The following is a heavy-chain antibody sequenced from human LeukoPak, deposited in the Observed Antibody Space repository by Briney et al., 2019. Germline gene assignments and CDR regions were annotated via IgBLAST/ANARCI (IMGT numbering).Heavy chain of an antibody. D-gene: IGHD1-26*01. CDR1: GGSISSYY. CDR3: ARGEGSYYGGKIRSFDY. J-gene: IGHJ4*02. CDR2: INHSGST. Sequence: PSETLSLTCTVSGGSISSYYWSWIRQPPGKGLEWIGEINHSGSTNYNPSLKSRVTISVDTSKNQFSLKLSSVTAADTAVYYCARGEGSYYGGKIRSFDYWGQGTLVTVSS. V-gene: IGHV4-34*01.